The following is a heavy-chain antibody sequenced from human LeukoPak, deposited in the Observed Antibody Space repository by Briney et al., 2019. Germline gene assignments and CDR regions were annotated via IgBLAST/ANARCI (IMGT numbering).Heavy chain of an antibody. J-gene: IGHJ4*02. CDR3: ARHDYGDYIVFNY. Sequence: ETLSLACTVSGGSISSYYWSWIRQPPGKGLEWIGYIYYSGSTNYNPSLKSRVTISVDTSKNQFSLKLSSVTAADTAVYYCARHDYGDYIVFNYWGQGTLVTVSS. D-gene: IGHD4-17*01. V-gene: IGHV4-59*08. CDR1: GGSISSYY. CDR2: IYYSGST.